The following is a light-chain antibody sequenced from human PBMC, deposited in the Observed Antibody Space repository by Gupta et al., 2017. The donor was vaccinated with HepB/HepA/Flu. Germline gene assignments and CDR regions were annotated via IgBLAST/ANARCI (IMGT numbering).Light chain of an antibody. V-gene: IGKV1-12*01. J-gene: IGKJ1*01. CDR1: QGISTW. CDR3: QQVHSFPKT. CDR2: AAS. Sequence: DIQMSQSPSSVSASVGDRVTITCRASQGISTWLAWYQQKAGKVPKLLIYAASRVQSGVPSRFSGSGSGTXFILTIXSRQPEDFATYYCQQVHSFPKTFGXGTKVEIK.